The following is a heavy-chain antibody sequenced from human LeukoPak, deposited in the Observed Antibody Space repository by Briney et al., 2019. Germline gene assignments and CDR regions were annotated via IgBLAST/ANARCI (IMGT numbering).Heavy chain of an antibody. D-gene: IGHD7-27*01. CDR3: TRDGNWVRQDFDL. J-gene: IGHJ4*02. Sequence: GDSVKVSCKASGYTFSGFYMYWVRQAPGQGLEWMGWIEPDSGATGYSQKFQGRVTMTRDTSISTLYMELSSLTSDDTAVYYCTRDGNWVRQDFDLWGQGTLVTVSS. CDR2: IEPDSGAT. V-gene: IGHV1-2*02. CDR1: GYTFSGFY.